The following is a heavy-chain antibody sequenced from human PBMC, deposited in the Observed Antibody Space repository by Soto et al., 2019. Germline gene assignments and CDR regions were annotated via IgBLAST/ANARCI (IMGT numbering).Heavy chain of an antibody. V-gene: IGHV4-61*08. Sequence: PSETLSVTCTVCGDSFISGGYYWSWIRKHPEKGLEWVGYIYYSGSTNYNPSLQSRVTISVDTSKNQFSLKLSSVTAADTAVYYCASMSYSSPDYWGQGXLVTVSS. CDR1: GDSFISGGYY. D-gene: IGHD6-13*01. J-gene: IGHJ4*02. CDR2: IYYSGST. CDR3: ASMSYSSPDY.